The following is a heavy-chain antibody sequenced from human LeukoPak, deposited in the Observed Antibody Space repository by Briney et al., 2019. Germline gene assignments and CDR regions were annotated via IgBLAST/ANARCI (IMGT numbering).Heavy chain of an antibody. Sequence: GASVKVSCKASGGTFSSYAISWVRQAPGQGLEWMGRIIPILGIANYAQKFQGRVTITADKSTSTAYMELSSLRSEDTAVYYCAGRGYSGYDSRIYFDYWGQGTLVTVSS. CDR3: AGRGYSGYDSRIYFDY. CDR2: IIPILGIA. D-gene: IGHD5-12*01. CDR1: GGTFSSYA. J-gene: IGHJ4*02. V-gene: IGHV1-69*04.